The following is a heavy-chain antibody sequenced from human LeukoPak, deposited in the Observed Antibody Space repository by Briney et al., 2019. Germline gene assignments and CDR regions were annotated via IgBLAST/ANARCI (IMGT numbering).Heavy chain of an antibody. Sequence: GGSLRLSCTASRFAFSESWMHWVRQAPGKGPVWVSRINLDASVTTYADSVKGRFTISRDNAKNTLYLQMSSLRGDDTAVYYCARADVSGSYFEFDYRGQGTLVTVSS. J-gene: IGHJ4*02. D-gene: IGHD1-26*01. CDR2: INLDASVT. V-gene: IGHV3-74*01. CDR1: RFAFSESW. CDR3: ARADVSGSYFEFDY.